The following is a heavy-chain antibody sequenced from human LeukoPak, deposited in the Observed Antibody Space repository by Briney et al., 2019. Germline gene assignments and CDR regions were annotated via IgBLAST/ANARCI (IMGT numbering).Heavy chain of an antibody. Sequence: VASVKVSCKASGYTFTSYDINWVRQATGQGLEWMGWISAYNGNTNYAQKLQGRVTMTTDTSTSTAYMELRSLRSDDTAVYYCAREGGPSEYSSSWYGYYYYYMDVWGKGTTVTISS. D-gene: IGHD6-13*01. CDR3: AREGGPSEYSSSWYGYYYYYMDV. CDR1: GYTFTSYD. CDR2: ISAYNGNT. J-gene: IGHJ6*03. V-gene: IGHV1-18*01.